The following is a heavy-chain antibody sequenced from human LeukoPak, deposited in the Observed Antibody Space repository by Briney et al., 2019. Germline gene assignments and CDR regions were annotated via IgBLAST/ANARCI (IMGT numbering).Heavy chain of an antibody. CDR1: GFTFSSYE. CDR2: ISSSGSTI. CDR3: ARLYCSSTNCYSYFLH. Sequence: PGGSLRLSCAASGFTFSSYEMNWVRQAPGKGLEWVSYISSSGSTISYADSVKGRFTISRDNAKNSLYLQMNSLRAEDKAVYYCARLYCSSTNCYSYFLHWGQGTVVNVSS. D-gene: IGHD2-2*01. J-gene: IGHJ1*01. V-gene: IGHV3-48*03.